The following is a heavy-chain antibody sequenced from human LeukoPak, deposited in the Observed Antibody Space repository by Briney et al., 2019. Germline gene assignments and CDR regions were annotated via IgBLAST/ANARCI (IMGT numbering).Heavy chain of an antibody. Sequence: GGSLRLSCAASGFTFSNYGMHWVRQAPGKGLEWVAVISYDGSNKDYADSVKGRFTISRDNSKNTLYLQMNSLKAEDTAVYYCAKDPRRGYSYGHAKRTYMDVWGKGTTVTVSS. D-gene: IGHD5-18*01. V-gene: IGHV3-30*18. CDR2: ISYDGSNK. CDR3: AKDPRRGYSYGHAKRTYMDV. CDR1: GFTFSNYG. J-gene: IGHJ6*03.